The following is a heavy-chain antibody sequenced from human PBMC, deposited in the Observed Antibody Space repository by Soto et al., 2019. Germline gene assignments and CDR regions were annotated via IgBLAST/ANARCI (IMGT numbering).Heavy chain of an antibody. CDR2: IIPIFGTA. J-gene: IGHJ5*02. CDR3: ARSVHGWDYYDSSGYYNWFDP. D-gene: IGHD3-22*01. CDR1: GGTFSSYA. V-gene: IGHV1-69*13. Sequence: SVKVSCKASGGTFSSYAISWVRQAPGQGLEWMGGIIPIFGTANYAQKFQGRVTITADESTSTAYMELSSLRSEDTAVYYCARSVHGWDYYDSSGYYNWFDPWGQGTLVTVSS.